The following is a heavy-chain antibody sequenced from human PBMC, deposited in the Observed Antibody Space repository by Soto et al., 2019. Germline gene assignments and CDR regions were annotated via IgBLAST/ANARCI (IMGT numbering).Heavy chain of an antibody. D-gene: IGHD3-10*01. V-gene: IGHV4-38-2*02. CDR2: IYHSGST. CDR1: GYSISSGYY. CDR3: ARDSGGETAVYYSYYYYYGMDV. Sequence: LSLTCAVSGYSISSGYYWGWIRQPPGKGLEWIGSIYHSGSTYYNPSLKSRVTISVDTSKNQFSLKLSSVTAADTAVYYCARDSGGETAVYYSYYYYYGMDVWGQGTTVTVSS. J-gene: IGHJ6*02.